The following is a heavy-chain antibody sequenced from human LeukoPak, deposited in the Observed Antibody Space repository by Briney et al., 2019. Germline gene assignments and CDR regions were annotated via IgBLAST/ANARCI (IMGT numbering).Heavy chain of an antibody. CDR1: GGFISSGSYY. CDR3: ARDHTAMVKGASNWFDP. D-gene: IGHD5-18*01. CDR2: IYTSGST. V-gene: IGHV4-61*02. J-gene: IGHJ5*02. Sequence: SETLSLICTVSGGFISSGSYYWSWIRQPAGKGLEWIGRIYTSGSTNYNPSLKSRVTISVDTSKNQFSLKLSSVTAADTAVYYCARDHTAMVKGASNWFDPWGQGTLVTVSS.